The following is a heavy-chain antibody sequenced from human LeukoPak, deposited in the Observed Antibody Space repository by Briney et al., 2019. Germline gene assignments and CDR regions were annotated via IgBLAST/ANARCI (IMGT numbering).Heavy chain of an antibody. Sequence: GGSLRLSCAASGFTFSSYAMSWVRQAPGKGLEWVSAISGSGGSTYYADSVRGRFTISRDNSKNTLYLQMNSLRAEDTAVYYCAKFSYGDYGFDYWGQGTLVTVSS. CDR3: AKFSYGDYGFDY. D-gene: IGHD4-17*01. V-gene: IGHV3-23*01. CDR2: ISGSGGST. J-gene: IGHJ4*02. CDR1: GFTFSSYA.